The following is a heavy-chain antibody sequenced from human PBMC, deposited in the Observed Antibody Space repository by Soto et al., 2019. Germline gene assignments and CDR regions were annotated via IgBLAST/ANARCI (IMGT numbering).Heavy chain of an antibody. CDR2: IYPGDSDT. CDR1: GYSFTSYW. V-gene: IGHV5-51*01. D-gene: IGHD3-10*01. CDR3: AILHPLNYYGSGSRIGLYNWFDP. Sequence: GESLKISCKGSGYSFTSYWIGWVRQMPGKGLEWMGIIYPGDSDTRYSPSFQGQVTISADKSISTAYLQWSSPKASDTAMYYCAILHPLNYYGSGSRIGLYNWFDPWGQGTLVTVSS. J-gene: IGHJ5*02.